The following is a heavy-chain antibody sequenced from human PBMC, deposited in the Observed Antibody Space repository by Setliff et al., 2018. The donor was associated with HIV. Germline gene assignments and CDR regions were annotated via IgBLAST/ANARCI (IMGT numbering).Heavy chain of an antibody. CDR3: ATHQGFLGSGIHWFDP. CDR1: GYTFVSYD. Sequence: ASVKVSCKASGYTFVSYDINWVRQAPGQGLEWMGWMNPNSVNTAYAQKFQGRLTMTRDTSKTTSYMELRSLTSEDTAIYYCATHQGFLGSGIHWFDPWGQGTLVTVSS. V-gene: IGHV1-8*02. D-gene: IGHD3-10*01. CDR2: MNPNSVNT. J-gene: IGHJ5*02.